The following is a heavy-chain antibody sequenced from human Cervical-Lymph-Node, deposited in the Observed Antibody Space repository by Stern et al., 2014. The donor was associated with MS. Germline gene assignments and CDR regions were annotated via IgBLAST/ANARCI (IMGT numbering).Heavy chain of an antibody. CDR3: AKVYGSGPFDY. J-gene: IGHJ4*02. V-gene: IGHV3-23*01. D-gene: IGHD6-19*01. Sequence: EVQLLESGGTLVQPGGSLRLSCAASGFTFSSYAMSWVRQAPGNGLEWVSVISGSDGSTFYADCVKGRFTISRDNSKNTLFLQMNSLRAEDTAVYYCAKVYGSGPFDYWGQGTLVTVSS. CDR2: ISGSDGST. CDR1: GFTFSSYA.